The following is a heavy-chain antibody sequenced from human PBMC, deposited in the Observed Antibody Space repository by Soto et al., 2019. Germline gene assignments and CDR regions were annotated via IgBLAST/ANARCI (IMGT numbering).Heavy chain of an antibody. J-gene: IGHJ3*02. D-gene: IGHD6-19*01. V-gene: IGHV1-18*01. CDR3: ARDTPDSSGWFHPENDAFDI. Sequence: ASVKVSCKASGYTFTRSGISWVRQAPGQGLEWMGWISAYNGNTNYAQKLQGRVTMTTDTSTSTAYMELRSLRSDDTAVYYCARDTPDSSGWFHPENDAFDIWGQGTMVTVSS. CDR1: GYTFTRSG. CDR2: ISAYNGNT.